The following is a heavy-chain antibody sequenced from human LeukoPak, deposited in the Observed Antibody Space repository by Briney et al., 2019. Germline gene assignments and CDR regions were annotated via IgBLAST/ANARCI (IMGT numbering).Heavy chain of an antibody. Sequence: ASVKVSCKASGYTFTSYDINWVRQATGQGLEWMGWMNPNSGNTGYAQKFQGRVTITRNTSISTAYMELSSLRSEDTAVYYCAREWTSYDADYWGQGTLVTVSS. J-gene: IGHJ4*02. CDR2: MNPNSGNT. V-gene: IGHV1-8*01. D-gene: IGHD3-22*01. CDR1: GYTFTSYD. CDR3: AREWTSYDADY.